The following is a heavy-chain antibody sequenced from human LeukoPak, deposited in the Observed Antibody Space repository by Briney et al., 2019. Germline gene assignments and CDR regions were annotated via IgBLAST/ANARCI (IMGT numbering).Heavy chain of an antibody. J-gene: IGHJ5*02. CDR2: IYHSGST. CDR1: GGSISSGGYY. Sequence: SETLSLTCTVSGGSISSGGYYWSWIRQPPGKGLEWIGYIYHSGSTYYNPSLKSRVTISVDRSKNQFSLKLSSVTAADTAVYYCARDRGVGATTWFDPWGQGTLVTVSS. V-gene: IGHV4-30-2*01. D-gene: IGHD1-26*01. CDR3: ARDRGVGATTWFDP.